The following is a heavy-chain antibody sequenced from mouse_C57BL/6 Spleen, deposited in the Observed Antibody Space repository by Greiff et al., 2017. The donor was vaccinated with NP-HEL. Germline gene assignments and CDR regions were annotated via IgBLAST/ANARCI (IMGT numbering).Heavy chain of an antibody. D-gene: IGHD2-4*01. CDR3: ARGYDYYFDY. CDR2: IYPGGGYT. J-gene: IGHJ2*01. V-gene: IGHV1-63*01. CDR1: GYTFTNYW. Sequence: VQLQQSGAELVRPGTSVKMSCKASGYTFTNYWIGWAKQRPGHGLEWIGDIYPGGGYTNYNEKFKGKATLTADKSSSTAYMQFSSLTSEDSAIYYCARGYDYYFDYWGQGTTLTVSS.